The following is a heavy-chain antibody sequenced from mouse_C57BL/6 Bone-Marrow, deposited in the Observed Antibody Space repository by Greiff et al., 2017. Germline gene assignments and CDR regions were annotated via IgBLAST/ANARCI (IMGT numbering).Heavy chain of an antibody. CDR2: IDPENGDT. CDR3: STSAVVAGYYAMDY. CDR1: GFNIKDDY. J-gene: IGHJ4*01. Sequence: VQLQQSGAELVRPGASVKLSCTASGFNIKDDYMHWVKQRPEQGLEWIGWIDPENGDTEYASKFQGKATITADTSSNTAYLQLSNLTSEDTAVYYCSTSAVVAGYYAMDYWGQGTSVTVSS. D-gene: IGHD1-1*01. V-gene: IGHV14-4*01.